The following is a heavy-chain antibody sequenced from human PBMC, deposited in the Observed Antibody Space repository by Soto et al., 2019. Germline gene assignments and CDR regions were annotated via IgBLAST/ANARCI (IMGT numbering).Heavy chain of an antibody. V-gene: IGHV3-30*04. Sequence: QVKLVESGGGVVQPGKSLRLSCEASGFAFETYAMHWVRQAPGKGLEWVAVISFDGTNTFYADSVKGRFTFSRDNSKNTLHLQLNRLRPEDTAVYYCARDHLYCNDGYCFRGYYGMDVWGQGTTVTVSS. CDR2: ISFDGTNT. CDR3: ARDHLYCNDGYCFRGYYGMDV. D-gene: IGHD5-12*01. CDR1: GFAFETYA. J-gene: IGHJ6*02.